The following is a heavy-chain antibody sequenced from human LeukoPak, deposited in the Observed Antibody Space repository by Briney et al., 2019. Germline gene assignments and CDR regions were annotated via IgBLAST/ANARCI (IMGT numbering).Heavy chain of an antibody. CDR2: IYESGST. D-gene: IGHD1-26*01. J-gene: IGHJ4*02. CDR3: ARHSTWDRLSGFDY. Sequence: SETLSLTCTVSGGSISGSSYYWGWIRQPPGKGLEWIGTIYESGSTYYNPSLKSRVTIPVDTSKNQFSLKLSSVAAADTAVYYCARHSTWDRLSGFDYWGQGTLVTVSS. V-gene: IGHV4-39*01. CDR1: GGSISGSSYY.